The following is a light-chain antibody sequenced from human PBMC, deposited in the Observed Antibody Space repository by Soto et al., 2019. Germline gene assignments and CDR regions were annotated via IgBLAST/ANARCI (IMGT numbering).Light chain of an antibody. CDR1: QSLVHSDGNTY. Sequence: DFVMTQNPLSSPVTLGQPASISCRSSQSLVHSDGNTYLNWLQQRPGQPPRLLIYKTSNRFSGVPDRFSGSGAGTDFTLKISRVEAEDVGVYYCMQSTQFPYTFGQGTKLEIK. V-gene: IGKV2-24*01. CDR2: KTS. CDR3: MQSTQFPYT. J-gene: IGKJ2*01.